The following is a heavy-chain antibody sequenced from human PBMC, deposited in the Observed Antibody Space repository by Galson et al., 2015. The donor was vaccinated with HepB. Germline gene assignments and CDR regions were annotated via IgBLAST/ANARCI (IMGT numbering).Heavy chain of an antibody. CDR3: ARDQVDGYNSGWYFDY. CDR1: GFIFSSYA. D-gene: IGHD5-24*01. J-gene: IGHJ4*02. CDR2: ISYDGSNK. V-gene: IGHV3-30-3*01. Sequence: SLRLSCAASGFIFSSYAMHWVRQAPGKGLEWVAVISYDGSNKYYRDSVEGRFTISRDNSKNTLYLQMNSLRAEDTAVYYCARDQVDGYNSGWYFDYWGQGTQVTVSS.